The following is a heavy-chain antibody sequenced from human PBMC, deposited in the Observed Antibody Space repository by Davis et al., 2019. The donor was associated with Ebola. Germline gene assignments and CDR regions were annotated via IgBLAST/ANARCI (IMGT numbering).Heavy chain of an antibody. CDR2: ISSSSSYI. D-gene: IGHD4-17*01. V-gene: IGHV3-21*04. CDR3: AKGRYDYGDYVRGMDV. J-gene: IGHJ6*02. CDR1: GFTFSSYS. Sequence: GESLKISCAASGFTFSSYSMNWVRQAPGKGLEWVSSISSSSSYIYYADSVKGRFTISRDNAKNSLYLQMNSLRAEDTAVYYCAKGRYDYGDYVRGMDVWGQGTTVTVSS.